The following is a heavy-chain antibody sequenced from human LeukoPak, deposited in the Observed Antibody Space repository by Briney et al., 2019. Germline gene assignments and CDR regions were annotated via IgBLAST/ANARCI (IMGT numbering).Heavy chain of an antibody. J-gene: IGHJ4*02. V-gene: IGHV3-15*01. CDR3: TTLRRWIQLPSGYGY. CDR1: GLTFSNAW. Sequence: GGSLRLSCAASGLTFSNAWMSWVRKAPGKGLEWVGRIKSKTDGGTTDYAAPAKGRFTISIDDSKNTLNLQMNSLKTEDTAVYYCTTLRRWIQLPSGYGYWGQGTLVTVSS. CDR2: IKSKTDGGTT. D-gene: IGHD5-18*01.